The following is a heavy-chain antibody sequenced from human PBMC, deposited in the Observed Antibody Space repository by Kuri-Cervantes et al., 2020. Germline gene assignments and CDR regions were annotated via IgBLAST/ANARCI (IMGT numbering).Heavy chain of an antibody. CDR2: TSSTSKFI. CDR1: GVTFSKYT. Sequence: GESLKISCSASGVTFSKYTMNWIRQAPGKGLEWVSSTSSTSKFIYYADSVKGRFTISRDNARDSLYLQMNSLRAEDSGVYYCARSEGSFTDAFDAWGLGARVTVSS. CDR3: ARSEGSFTDAFDA. V-gene: IGHV3-21*01. J-gene: IGHJ3*01. D-gene: IGHD2-15*01.